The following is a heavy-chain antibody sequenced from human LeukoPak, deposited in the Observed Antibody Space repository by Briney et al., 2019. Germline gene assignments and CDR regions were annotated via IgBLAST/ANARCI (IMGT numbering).Heavy chain of an antibody. CDR3: AKDAEGSGSYYGWYFDL. D-gene: IGHD1-26*01. CDR1: GFTFTSSW. J-gene: IGHJ2*01. CDR2: INSDGKTT. V-gene: IGHV3-74*01. Sequence: GGSLRLSCAASGFTFTSSWMHWVRQAPGKGLVWVSRINSDGKTTTYADSVKGRLTISRDNSKNTLYLQMNSLRAEDTAVYYCAKDAEGSGSYYGWYFDLWGRGTLVTVSS.